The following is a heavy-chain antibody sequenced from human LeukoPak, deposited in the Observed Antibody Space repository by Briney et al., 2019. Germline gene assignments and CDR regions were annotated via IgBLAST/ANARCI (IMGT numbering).Heavy chain of an antibody. V-gene: IGHV3-30*19. D-gene: IGHD3-10*01. Sequence: GGSLRLSCEASGFTFTSYGIHWVRQAPGKGLEWAAVISYDGSNKYYADSVKGRFAISRDNSKNTVYLQMNSLRAEDTAVYYCARNYASGTYDFGYWGQGALVTVSS. CDR3: ARNYASGTYDFGY. CDR1: GFTFTSYG. CDR2: ISYDGSNK. J-gene: IGHJ4*02.